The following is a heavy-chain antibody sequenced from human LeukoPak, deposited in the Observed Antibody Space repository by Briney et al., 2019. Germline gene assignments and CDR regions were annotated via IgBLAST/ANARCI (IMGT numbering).Heavy chain of an antibody. CDR1: GGSFSGYY. Sequence: PSETLPLTCAVYGGSFSGYYWSWIRQPPGKGLEWIGEVNHSGSTNYNPSLKSRVTISVDTSKSQFSLKLSSVTAADTAVYYCARGGIVRGSGSRRKQAPLDYWGQGTLVTVSS. D-gene: IGHD6-13*01. CDR3: ARGGIVRGSGSRRKQAPLDY. V-gene: IGHV4-34*01. CDR2: VNHSGST. J-gene: IGHJ4*02.